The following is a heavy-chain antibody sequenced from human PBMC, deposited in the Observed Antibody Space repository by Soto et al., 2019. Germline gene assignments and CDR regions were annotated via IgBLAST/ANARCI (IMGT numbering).Heavy chain of an antibody. V-gene: IGHV3-7*01. Sequence: EVQLVESGGGLVQPGGSLRLSCAASGFNFNSHWMRWVRQAPGKGLEWVANIKGDGGETFYVDSVKGRFTISRDNAKKSLYLQMNSLRAEDTAVYYCARDSNWASDFWGQGTLVIVS. CDR2: IKGDGGET. CDR1: GFNFNSHW. CDR3: ARDSNWASDF. J-gene: IGHJ4*02. D-gene: IGHD3-16*01.